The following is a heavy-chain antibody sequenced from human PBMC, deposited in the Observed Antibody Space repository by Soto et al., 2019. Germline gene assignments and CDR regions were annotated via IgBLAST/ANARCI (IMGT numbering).Heavy chain of an antibody. D-gene: IGHD2-2*01. V-gene: IGHV4-30-2*01. CDR1: GGSISSGGYS. CDR3: ARVPDR. Sequence: SETLSLTCAVSGGSISSGGYSWSWIWQPPGKGLEWIGYIYHSGSTYYNPSLKSRVTISVDRSKNQFSLKLSSVTAADTAVYYCARVPDRWGQGTLVTVSS. CDR2: IYHSGST. J-gene: IGHJ5*02.